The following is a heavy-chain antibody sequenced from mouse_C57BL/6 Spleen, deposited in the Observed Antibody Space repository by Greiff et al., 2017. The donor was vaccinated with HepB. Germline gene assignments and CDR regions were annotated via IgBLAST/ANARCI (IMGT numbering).Heavy chain of an antibody. CDR3: AIPFITTALDY. Sequence: EVQLQQSGPELVKPGASVKISCKASGYTFTDYYMNWVKQSHGKSLEWIGDINPNNGGTSYNQKFKGKATLTVDKSSSTAYMELRSLTSEDSAVYYCAIPFITTALDYWGQGTTLTVSS. CDR2: INPNNGGT. J-gene: IGHJ2*01. V-gene: IGHV1-26*01. D-gene: IGHD1-1*01. CDR1: GYTFTDYY.